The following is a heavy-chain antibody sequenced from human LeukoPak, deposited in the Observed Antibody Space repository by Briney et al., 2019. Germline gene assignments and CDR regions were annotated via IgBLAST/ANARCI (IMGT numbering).Heavy chain of an antibody. V-gene: IGHV3-21*01. Sequence: PGGSLRLSCAASGFTFSNYRMNWVRQAPGKGLEWVSSISSSDNFIYYADSVKGRFTISRDNAKNSLYLQMNSLRDEDTAVYYCARGRGKFVGATVFDYWGQGTLVTVSS. CDR3: ARGRGKFVGATVFDY. CDR2: ISSSDNFI. CDR1: GFTFSNYR. J-gene: IGHJ4*02. D-gene: IGHD1-26*01.